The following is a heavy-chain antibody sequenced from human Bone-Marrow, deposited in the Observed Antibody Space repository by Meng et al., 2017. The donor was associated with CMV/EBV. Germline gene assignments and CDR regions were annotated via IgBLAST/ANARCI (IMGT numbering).Heavy chain of an antibody. V-gene: IGHV3-23*03. J-gene: IGHJ5*02. CDR3: ARGKRMIRYFDWGFGWFDP. CDR1: GFTFSTYD. Sequence: GGSLRLSCAASGFTFSTYDMSWVRQAPGKGLEWVSILYSGGSSAYYADSVKGRFTISRDDSKNSLYLQMNSLRAEDTAVYYCARGKRMIRYFDWGFGWFDPWGQGTLVTVSS. CDR2: LYSGGSSA. D-gene: IGHD3-9*01.